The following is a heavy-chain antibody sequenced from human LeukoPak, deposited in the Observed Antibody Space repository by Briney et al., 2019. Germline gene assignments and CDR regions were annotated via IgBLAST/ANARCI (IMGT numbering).Heavy chain of an antibody. J-gene: IGHJ5*02. CDR1: GYTLTELS. D-gene: IGHD4-17*01. CDR2: FDPEDGET. V-gene: IGHV1-24*01. CDR3: ARRYGDYDFWFDP. Sequence: ASVKVSCKVSGYTLTELSMHWVRQAPGKGLEWMGGFDPEDGETIYAQKFQGRVTITADKSTSTAYMELSSLRSEDTAVYYCARRYGDYDFWFDPWGQGTLVTVSS.